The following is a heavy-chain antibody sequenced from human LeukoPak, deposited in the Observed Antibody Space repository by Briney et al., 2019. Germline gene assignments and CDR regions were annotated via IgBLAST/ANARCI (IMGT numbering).Heavy chain of an antibody. D-gene: IGHD2-8*01. CDR3: ARNGLAANGYFDY. CDR2: ISSSGSTI. Sequence: GGSLRLSCAASGFTFSSYEMNWVRQAPGKGLEWVSYISSSGSTIYYADSVKGRFTISRDNSKNTLYLQMNSLRAEDTAVYYCARNGLAANGYFDYWGQGTLVTVSS. J-gene: IGHJ4*02. V-gene: IGHV3-48*03. CDR1: GFTFSSYE.